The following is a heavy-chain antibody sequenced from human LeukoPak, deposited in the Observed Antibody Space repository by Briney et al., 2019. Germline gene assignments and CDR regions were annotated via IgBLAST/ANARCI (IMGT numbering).Heavy chain of an antibody. J-gene: IGHJ5*02. Sequence: SETLSLTCTVPGDSISSYYWSWIRQPAGKGLEWVGRVYVTGSTNLNPAPQSRVTMSVDTSKNQFSLKLTSVTAADTAVCYCARDRQWLVDHWGQGTLVTVSS. D-gene: IGHD6-19*01. CDR1: GDSISSYY. CDR2: VYVTGST. V-gene: IGHV4-4*07. CDR3: ARDRQWLVDH.